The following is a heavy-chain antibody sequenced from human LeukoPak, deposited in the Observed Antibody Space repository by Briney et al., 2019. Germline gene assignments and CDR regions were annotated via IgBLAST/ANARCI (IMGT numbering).Heavy chain of an antibody. V-gene: IGHV4-59*01. J-gene: IGHJ4*02. Sequence: SETLSLTCMDPLGSLLAYKSRSVWQPPGKGLEWIGYIYYSGSTNHNPSLKSRLTISMDASKNQFSLKMSSVTADEAVYSYSARVPLTNGASDFDYWGQGTLVTVSS. CDR1: LGSLLAYK. CDR3: ARVPLTNGASDFDY. CDR2: IYYSGST. D-gene: IGHD1-26*01.